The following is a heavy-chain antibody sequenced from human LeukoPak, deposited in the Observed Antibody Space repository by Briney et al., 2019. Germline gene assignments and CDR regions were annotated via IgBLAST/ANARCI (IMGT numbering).Heavy chain of an antibody. J-gene: IGHJ4*02. CDR1: GFTFSSYA. Sequence: QPGGSLRLSCAASGFTFSSYAMHWVRQAPGKGLEWVAVISYDGSNKYYADSVKGRFTISRDNSKNTLYLQMNSLRAEDTAVYYCAKGRDYFDYWGQGTLVTVSS. CDR3: AKGRDYFDY. V-gene: IGHV3-30-3*01. CDR2: ISYDGSNK.